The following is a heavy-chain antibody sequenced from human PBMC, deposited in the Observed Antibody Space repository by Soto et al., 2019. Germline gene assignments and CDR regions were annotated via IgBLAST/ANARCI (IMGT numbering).Heavy chain of an antibody. Sequence: QVQLVESGGGVVQPGRSLRLSCAASGFTFSSYGMHWVREAPGKGLEWVAVIWYDGSNKYYADSVKGRFTISRDNSKNTLYLQMNRLRAEDTAVYYCASGYCTNGVCYTGWFVPWGQGTLVTVSS. V-gene: IGHV3-33*01. CDR2: IWYDGSNK. CDR3: ASGYCTNGVCYTGWFVP. J-gene: IGHJ5*02. D-gene: IGHD2-8*01. CDR1: GFTFSSYG.